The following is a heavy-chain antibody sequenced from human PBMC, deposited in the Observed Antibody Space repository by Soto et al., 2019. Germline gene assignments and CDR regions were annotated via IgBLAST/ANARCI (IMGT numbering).Heavy chain of an antibody. V-gene: IGHV4-34*01. CDR1: GGSFSGYY. J-gene: IGHJ4*02. Sequence: PSETLSLTCAVYGGSFSGYYWSWIRQPPGEGLEWMGEINHSVSTNYNPPRNSRVTISVDTSKKQFYLKLSSVTAADTAVYYCARVLMLSPYYFDYWGQGTLVTVSS. CDR3: ARVLMLSPYYFDY. CDR2: INHSVST. D-gene: IGHD3-10*02.